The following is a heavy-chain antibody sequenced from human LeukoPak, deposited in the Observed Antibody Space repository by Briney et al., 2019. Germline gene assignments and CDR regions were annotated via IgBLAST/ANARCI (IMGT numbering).Heavy chain of an antibody. CDR2: IIHSGST. J-gene: IGHJ4*02. CDR1: GGSFSGYY. D-gene: IGHD3-22*01. Sequence: PSETLSLTCAVYGGSFSGYYWSWIRQPPGKGLEWIGEIIHSGSTNYNPSLKSRVTISVDTSKKQFSLKLSSVTAADTAVYYCVTYYFDSSGPKKNYWGQGTLVTVSS. CDR3: VTYYFDSSGPKKNY. V-gene: IGHV4-34*12.